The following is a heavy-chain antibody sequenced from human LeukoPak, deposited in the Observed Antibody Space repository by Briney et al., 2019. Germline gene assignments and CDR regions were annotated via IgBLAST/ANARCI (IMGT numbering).Heavy chain of an antibody. CDR2: INWNGGST. V-gene: IGHV3-20*04. J-gene: IGHJ4*02. D-gene: IGHD6-13*01. CDR1: GFTFVDYA. CDR3: ARGLAAAGTPY. Sequence: GRSLRLSRAASGFTFVDYAMSWVRQAARKGLEWVSVINWNGGSTGYADSVKGRFTISRDNAKNSLYLQMNSLRAEDTALYYCARGLAAAGTPYWGQGTLVTVSS.